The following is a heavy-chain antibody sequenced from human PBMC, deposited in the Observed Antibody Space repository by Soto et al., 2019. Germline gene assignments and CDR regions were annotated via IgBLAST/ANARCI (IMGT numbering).Heavy chain of an antibody. CDR1: GGSFSGYY. CDR3: ARGTTVTTGGVLDY. D-gene: IGHD4-17*01. Sequence: QVQLQQWGAGLLKPSETLSLTCAVYGGSFSGYYWSWIRQPPGKGLEWIGEINHSGSTNYNPSLTSRVTISVDTSKNQFSLKLSSVTAADTAVYYCARGTTVTTGGVLDYWGQGTLVTVSS. V-gene: IGHV4-34*01. J-gene: IGHJ4*02. CDR2: INHSGST.